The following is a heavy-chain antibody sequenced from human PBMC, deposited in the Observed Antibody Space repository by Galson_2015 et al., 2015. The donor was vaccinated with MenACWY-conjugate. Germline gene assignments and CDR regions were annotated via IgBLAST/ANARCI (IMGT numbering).Heavy chain of an antibody. J-gene: IGHJ5*02. D-gene: IGHD5-18*01. CDR1: GSTFSNYA. CDR3: ARAHRGYGYDYFDP. V-gene: IGHV1-3*01. Sequence: SVKVSCKASGSTFSNYAMHWMRQAPGQRLGYMGWINVGSGTTRSSQKFQDRVTIITDTSANTAYMELSSLRSEDTAVYFCARAHRGYGYDYFDPGGQGTLVTVSS. CDR2: INVGSGTT.